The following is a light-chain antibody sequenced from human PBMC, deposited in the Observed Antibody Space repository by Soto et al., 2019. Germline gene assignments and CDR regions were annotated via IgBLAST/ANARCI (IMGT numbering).Light chain of an antibody. CDR2: GTS. Sequence: EIVLTQSPGALSLSRGERATLSCRASQSVSSKYLAWYQQKPGQAPRVLIYGTSIRASGVPERFSGGGSGTDFTHTITRLEPEDFAVYYCQQYGSALFTFGPGTKVDIK. CDR3: QQYGSALFT. CDR1: QSVSSKY. V-gene: IGKV3-20*01. J-gene: IGKJ3*01.